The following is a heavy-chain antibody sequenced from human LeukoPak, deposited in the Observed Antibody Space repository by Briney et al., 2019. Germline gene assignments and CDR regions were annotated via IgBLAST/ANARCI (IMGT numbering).Heavy chain of an antibody. CDR1: GGTFSSYD. D-gene: IGHD4-11*01. J-gene: IGHJ6*03. Sequence: ASVKVSCKASGGTFSSYDINWVRQATGQGLEWMGWMNPNSGNTGYAQKFQGRVTITRNTSISTAYMELSSLRSEDTAVYYCARGDYSKGVYYYYYMDVWGKGTTVTVSS. CDR3: ARGDYSKGVYYYYYMDV. V-gene: IGHV1-8*03. CDR2: MNPNSGNT.